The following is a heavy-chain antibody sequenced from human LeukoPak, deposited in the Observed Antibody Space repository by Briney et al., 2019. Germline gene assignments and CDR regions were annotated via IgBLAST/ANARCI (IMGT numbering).Heavy chain of an antibody. CDR1: GYTFTGYY. CDR2: INPNSGGT. Sequence: ASVKVSCKASGYTFTGYYMHWVRQAPGQGLEWMGWINPNSGGTNYAQKFQGRVTMTRDTPISTAYMELSRLRSDDTAVYYCARSYYGSGSPFDYWGQGTLVTVSS. CDR3: ARSYYGSGSPFDY. D-gene: IGHD3-10*01. V-gene: IGHV1-2*02. J-gene: IGHJ4*02.